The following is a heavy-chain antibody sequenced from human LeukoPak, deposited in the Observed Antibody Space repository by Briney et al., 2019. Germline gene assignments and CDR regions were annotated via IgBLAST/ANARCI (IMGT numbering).Heavy chain of an antibody. CDR3: TIIPNVILFTHYFEY. J-gene: IGHJ4*02. Sequence: GASVKVSCKASGGVFTTYAISWVRQAPGQGLEWRGSIIPFLGTTNYAQKFQGRVTITADEPTRTAYMELTYVRSDDTAVYYCTIIPNVILFTHYFEYWGQGALVTVSS. D-gene: IGHD2-21*01. CDR2: IIPFLGTT. CDR1: GGVFTTYA. V-gene: IGHV1-69*11.